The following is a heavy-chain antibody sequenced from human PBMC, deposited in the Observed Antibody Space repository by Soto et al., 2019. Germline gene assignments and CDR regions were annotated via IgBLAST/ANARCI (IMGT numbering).Heavy chain of an antibody. CDR1: GGSISSSSYY. CDR2: IYYSGST. Sequence: QLQLQESGPGLVKPSETLSLTYTVSGGSISSSSYYWGWIRQPPGKGLEWIGSIYYSGSTYYNPSLKSRVTISVDTSKNQFSLTLSSVTAADTAVYYCARHSATVRDLNCSGGSCYAHDAFDIWGQGTMVTVSS. CDR3: ARHSATVRDLNCSGGSCYAHDAFDI. J-gene: IGHJ3*02. D-gene: IGHD2-15*01. V-gene: IGHV4-39*01.